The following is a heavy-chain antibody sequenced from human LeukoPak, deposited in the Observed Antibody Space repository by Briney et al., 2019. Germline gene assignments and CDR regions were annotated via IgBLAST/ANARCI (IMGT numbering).Heavy chain of an antibody. CDR1: GGSISSSNYY. CDR2: IYYSGST. D-gene: IGHD3-10*01. Sequence: SETLSLTCTVSGGSISSSNYYWGWIRQPPGKGLEWIGSIYYSGSTYYSPSLKSRVTISVDTSKNQFSLKLSSVTAADTAVYYCAREANYYGSGSYFEGTFDHWGQGSLVIVSS. V-gene: IGHV4-39*07. J-gene: IGHJ4*02. CDR3: AREANYYGSGSYFEGTFDH.